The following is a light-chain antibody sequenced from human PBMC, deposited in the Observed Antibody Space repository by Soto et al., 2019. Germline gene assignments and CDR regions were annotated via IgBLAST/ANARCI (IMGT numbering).Light chain of an antibody. CDR1: QSVVTN. J-gene: IGKJ1*01. Sequence: EIVLTQSPATLSLSPGERATLSCRASQSVVTNVAWYQQKPGQAPRLLIHDSSTRATGIPDRFSGRGYGTEFALTISSLQSEDFAVYYCQHYNNWPLTFGQGTKVDIK. CDR3: QHYNNWPLT. V-gene: IGKV3-15*01. CDR2: DSS.